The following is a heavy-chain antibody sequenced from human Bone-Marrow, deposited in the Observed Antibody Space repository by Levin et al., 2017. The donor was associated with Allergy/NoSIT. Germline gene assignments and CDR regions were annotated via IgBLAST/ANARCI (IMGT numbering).Heavy chain of an antibody. CDR2: VTAIGTIT. J-gene: IGHJ3*02. CDR1: GFTFRNYA. V-gene: IGHV3-23*01. D-gene: IGHD3-10*01. CDR3: AKEWRKDFYGSGSYGVFDI. Sequence: GESLKISCAASGFTFRNYAMTWVRQAPGKGLECVSTVTAIGTITYHADSLKGRFSISRDNSKNTLYLQMNSLRVEDTAVYYCAKEWRKDFYGSGSYGVFDIWGQGTVVTVSS.